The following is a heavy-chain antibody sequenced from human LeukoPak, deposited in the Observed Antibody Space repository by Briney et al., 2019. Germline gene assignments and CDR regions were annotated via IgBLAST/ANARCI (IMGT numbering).Heavy chain of an antibody. V-gene: IGHV3-21*04. CDR1: GFTFSSYS. CDR3: ARSHLSTPYSATDY. Sequence: GGSLRLSCAASGFTFSSYSMNWVRQAPGKGLEWVSSISSSSSFIYYADSVKGRFTISRDNAKNSLYLQMSSLRSDDTAIYSCARSHLSTPYSATDYWGQGTLITVSS. CDR2: ISSSSSFI. D-gene: IGHD2/OR15-2a*01. J-gene: IGHJ4*02.